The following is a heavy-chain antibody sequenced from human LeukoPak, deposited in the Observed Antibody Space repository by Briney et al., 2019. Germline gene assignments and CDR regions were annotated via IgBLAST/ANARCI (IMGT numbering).Heavy chain of an antibody. CDR3: SRESGPFCPFGH. J-gene: IGHJ4*02. CDR1: GGSITTTNY. Sequence: SETLSLTCGVSGGSITTTNYWSWVRQPPGGGLEWIGEISLAGRTRYNPSLKSRVNISIDESKNHLYLNLAPVTAADTAVYYCSRESGPFCPFGHWGQGTLVAVTS. D-gene: IGHD1-26*01. CDR2: ISLAGRT. V-gene: IGHV4-4*02.